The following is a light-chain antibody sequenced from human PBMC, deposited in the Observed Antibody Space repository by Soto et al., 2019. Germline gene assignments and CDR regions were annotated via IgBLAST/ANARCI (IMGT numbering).Light chain of an antibody. CDR3: QQYDSSPRT. J-gene: IGKJ1*01. CDR1: QSVDNS. CDR2: GAS. V-gene: IGKV3-15*01. Sequence: EIVLTQSPATLSLSPGERATLSCRASQSVDNSLAWYQQKPGQAPRLLIYGASTRATGIPARFSGSGSGTDFTLTISRLQPEDFAVYYCQQYDSSPRTFGQGTKVDIK.